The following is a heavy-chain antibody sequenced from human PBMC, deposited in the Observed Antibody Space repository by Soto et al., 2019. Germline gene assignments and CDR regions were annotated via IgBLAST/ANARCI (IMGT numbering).Heavy chain of an antibody. CDR2: ISTSGGTT. Sequence: EVQLLESGGGLVQPGGSLRLSCAASGFTFSTYCMNWVRQAPGKGLEWVSGISTSGGTTYYADSVKGRFTISRDNSRNTLYLQMNSLRAEDTAVYYCAKEGYCGGGTCYSQNWGQGTLFTVSS. CDR3: AKEGYCGGGTCYSQN. V-gene: IGHV3-23*01. J-gene: IGHJ1*01. D-gene: IGHD2-15*01. CDR1: GFTFSTYC.